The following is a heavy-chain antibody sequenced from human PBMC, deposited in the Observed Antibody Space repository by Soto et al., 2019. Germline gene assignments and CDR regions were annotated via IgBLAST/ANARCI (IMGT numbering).Heavy chain of an antibody. D-gene: IGHD2-2*01. CDR1: GGSISIYY. V-gene: IGHV4-4*07. CDR2: IYTSGST. J-gene: IGHJ4*02. Sequence: PSETLSLTCTVSGGSISIYYWSWIRQPAGKGLEWIGRIYTSGSTNYNPSLKSRVTMSADTSKNQFSLKLSSVTAADTAVYYCARACSSNSCYDVFDYWGQGTLVTVSS. CDR3: ARACSSNSCYDVFDY.